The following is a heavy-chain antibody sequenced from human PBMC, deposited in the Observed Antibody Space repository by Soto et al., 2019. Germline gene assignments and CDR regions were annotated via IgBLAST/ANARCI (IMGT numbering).Heavy chain of an antibody. CDR1: GFTFDDYA. J-gene: IGHJ5*02. Sequence: PGGSLRLSXAASGFTFDDYAMHWVRQAPGKGLEWVSGISWNSGSIGYADSVKGRFTISRDNAKNSLYLQMNSLRAEDTALYYCAKDAYSSSSLVPWFDPWGQGTLVTVSS. V-gene: IGHV3-9*01. CDR3: AKDAYSSSSLVPWFDP. D-gene: IGHD6-6*01. CDR2: ISWNSGSI.